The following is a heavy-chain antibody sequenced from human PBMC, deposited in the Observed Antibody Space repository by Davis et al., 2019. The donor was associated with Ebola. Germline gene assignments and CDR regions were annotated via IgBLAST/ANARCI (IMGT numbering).Heavy chain of an antibody. CDR1: GFTFSSYG. J-gene: IGHJ6*02. D-gene: IGHD5-18*01. Sequence: GESLKISCPASGFTFSSYGMHWVRQAPGKGLEWVAVIADDGSNKYYADSVKGRFTISRDNSKNTLYLQMNSLRAEDTAVYYCARPPEYSYGDKVNYYYYGMDVWGQGTTVTVSS. V-gene: IGHV3-30*03. CDR3: ARPPEYSYGDKVNYYYYGMDV. CDR2: IADDGSNK.